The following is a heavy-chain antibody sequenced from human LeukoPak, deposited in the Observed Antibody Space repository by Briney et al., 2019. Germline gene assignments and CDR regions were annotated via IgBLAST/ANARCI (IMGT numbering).Heavy chain of an antibody. Sequence: GGSLRLSCAASGFTFSSYWMRWVRQAPGRGLVWVSRINNDGSSTNYADSVKGRFTISRDNTKNTLYLQMNSLRAEDTALYYCARDPLSSTSRIAAATWGQGALVTVSS. D-gene: IGHD6-13*01. J-gene: IGHJ5*02. V-gene: IGHV3-74*01. CDR2: INNDGSST. CDR3: ARDPLSSTSRIAAAT. CDR1: GFTFSSYW.